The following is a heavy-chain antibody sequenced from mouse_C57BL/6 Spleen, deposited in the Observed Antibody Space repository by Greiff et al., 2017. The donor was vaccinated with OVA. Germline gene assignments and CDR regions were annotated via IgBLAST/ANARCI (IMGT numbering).Heavy chain of an antibody. J-gene: IGHJ3*01. D-gene: IGHD1-1*01. Sequence: LVESGAELARPGASVKLSCKASGYTFTSYGISWVKQRTGQGLEWIGEIYPRSGNTYYNEKFKGKATLTADKSSSTAYMELRSLTSEDSAVYFCAREDYYGSSDEAYWGQGTLVTVSA. V-gene: IGHV1-81*01. CDR2: IYPRSGNT. CDR1: GYTFTSYG. CDR3: AREDYYGSSDEAY.